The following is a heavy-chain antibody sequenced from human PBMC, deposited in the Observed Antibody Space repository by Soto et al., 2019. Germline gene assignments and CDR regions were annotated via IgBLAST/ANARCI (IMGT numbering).Heavy chain of an antibody. CDR3: ARDLNPNFDWLLGFNWFDP. Sequence: ASVKVSCKASGGTFSSYTISWVRQAPGQGLEWMGRIIPILGIANYAQKFQGRVTITADKSTSTAYMELSSLRSEDTAVYYCARDLNPNFDWLLGFNWFDPWGQGTLVTVSS. J-gene: IGHJ5*02. CDR1: GGTFSSYT. V-gene: IGHV1-69*04. CDR2: IIPILGIA. D-gene: IGHD3-9*01.